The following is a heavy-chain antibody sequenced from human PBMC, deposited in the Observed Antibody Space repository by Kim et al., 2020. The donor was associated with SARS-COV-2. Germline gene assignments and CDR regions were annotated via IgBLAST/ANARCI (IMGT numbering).Heavy chain of an antibody. CDR3: ARGNYYESVSLSDYYNGMDV. D-gene: IGHD3-10*01. CDR2: ISYDGRNK. Sequence: GGSLRLSCADSGLSFDSAAMNWVRQAPGKGLEWVAVISYDGRNKEYADSVKGRFTISRDNPKSTLYLQMNSLRAEDTAVYYCARGNYYESVSLSDYYNGMDVWGQGTTVTVSS. J-gene: IGHJ6*02. CDR1: GLSFDSAA. V-gene: IGHV3-30-3*01.